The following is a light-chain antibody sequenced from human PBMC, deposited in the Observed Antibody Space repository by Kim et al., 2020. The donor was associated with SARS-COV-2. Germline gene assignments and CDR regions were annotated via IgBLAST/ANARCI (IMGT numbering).Light chain of an antibody. V-gene: IGLV3-9*01. Sequence: SYELTQPLSVSVALGQTAGIPCGGDNIGSKSVHWYQQKPGQAPVLVIYRDTIRPSGIPERFSGSNSGNTATLTISRVQAGDEADYYCQVWDSSTEVFGAGTKVTVL. CDR1: NIGSKS. J-gene: IGLJ1*01. CDR3: QVWDSSTEV. CDR2: RDT.